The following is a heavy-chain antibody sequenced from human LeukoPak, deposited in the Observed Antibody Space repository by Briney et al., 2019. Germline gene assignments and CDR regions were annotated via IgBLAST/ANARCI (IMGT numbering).Heavy chain of an antibody. CDR1: GFTFSHYP. CDR2: ISYDGSNK. J-gene: IGHJ4*02. CDR3: ARGAGYSYGHNDY. Sequence: GRSLGLSCAASGFTFSHYPMHWVRQAPGKGLEWVALISYDGSNKYYADSVKGRFTLSRDNSKNTLYLQMNSLRAEDTAVYYCARGAGYSYGHNDYWGQGTLLTVSS. D-gene: IGHD5-18*01. V-gene: IGHV3-30-3*01.